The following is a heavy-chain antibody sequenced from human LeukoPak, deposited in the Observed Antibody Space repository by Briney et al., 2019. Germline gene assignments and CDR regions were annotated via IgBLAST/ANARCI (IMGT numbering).Heavy chain of an antibody. V-gene: IGHV4-59*01. D-gene: IGHD3-22*01. Sequence: SETLSLTCTVSGGSISSYYWSWIRQPPGKGLEWIGYIYYSGSTNYNPSLKSRVTISIDTSKNQFSLKLSSVTAADTAVYYCARRQADSSGLPFDYWGQGTLVTVSS. CDR1: GGSISSYY. CDR3: ARRQADSSGLPFDY. CDR2: IYYSGST. J-gene: IGHJ4*02.